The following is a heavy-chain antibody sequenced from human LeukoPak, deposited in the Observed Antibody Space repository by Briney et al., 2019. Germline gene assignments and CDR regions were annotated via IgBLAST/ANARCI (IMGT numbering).Heavy chain of an antibody. Sequence: GGSLRLSCAASGFTFSDYYMSWIRQAPGKGLEWVSYISSSGSTIYYADSVKGRFTISRDNAKNSLYLQMNSLRAEDTAVYYCARSDEYYYDSSGYYDPYFDYWGQGTLVTVSS. CDR3: ARSDEYYYDSSGYYDPYFDY. CDR1: GFTFSDYY. CDR2: ISSSGSTI. D-gene: IGHD3-22*01. J-gene: IGHJ4*02. V-gene: IGHV3-11*04.